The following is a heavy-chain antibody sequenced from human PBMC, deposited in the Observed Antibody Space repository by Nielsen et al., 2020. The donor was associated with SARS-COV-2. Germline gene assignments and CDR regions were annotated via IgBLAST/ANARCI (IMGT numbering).Heavy chain of an antibody. CDR3: AREQRRVGATRGAFDI. D-gene: IGHD1-26*01. CDR1: GFTFRSYG. V-gene: IGHV3-33*01. Sequence: GESLKISCAASGFTFRSYGMHWGRQAPGKGLEWVAVIWYDGSNKYYADSVKGRFTISRDNSKNTLYLQMNSLRAEDTAVYYCAREQRRVGATRGAFDIWGQGTMVTVSS. CDR2: IWYDGSNK. J-gene: IGHJ3*02.